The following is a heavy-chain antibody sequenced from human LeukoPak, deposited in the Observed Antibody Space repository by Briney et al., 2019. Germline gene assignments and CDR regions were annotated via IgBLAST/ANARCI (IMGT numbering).Heavy chain of an antibody. Sequence: SETLSLTCTVSGGSISGSTYYWAWIRQPPGKGLEWIGSVYYTGNTYHNPSLKSRVTISVDTSKNQFSLRLSSLTAADTAVYYCARDGSDNWGLFDYWARKPCSPSPQ. CDR1: GGSISGSTYY. J-gene: IGHJ4*02. D-gene: IGHD1-1*01. CDR3: ARDGSDNWGLFDY. V-gene: IGHV4-39*07. CDR2: VYYTGNT.